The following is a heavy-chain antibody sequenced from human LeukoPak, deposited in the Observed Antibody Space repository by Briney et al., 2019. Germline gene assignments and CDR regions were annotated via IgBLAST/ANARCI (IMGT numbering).Heavy chain of an antibody. J-gene: IGHJ6*03. Sequence: SGPMLVNPTQTLTLTCTFSGFSLSTSGVGVGWIRQPPGKALEWLGIIYWNDNKRYSPSLKSRLTITKDTSNQVVLTMTNMDLVDTATYYCARHYYYRGEDSYYMDVWGKGTTVTISS. CDR3: ARHYYYRGEDSYYMDV. D-gene: IGHD3-22*01. V-gene: IGHV2-5*01. CDR2: IYWNDNK. CDR1: GFSLSTSGVG.